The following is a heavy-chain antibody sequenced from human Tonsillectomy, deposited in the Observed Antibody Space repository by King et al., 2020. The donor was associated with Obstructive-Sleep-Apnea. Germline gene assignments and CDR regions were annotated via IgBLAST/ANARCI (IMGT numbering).Heavy chain of an antibody. CDR2: FYTSGST. J-gene: IGHJ5*02. V-gene: IGHV4-4*07. CDR3: ARLRGVGASWFGP. D-gene: IGHD1-26*01. Sequence: QLQESGSGLVKPSETLSLTCSVSGGSISSYFWSWIRQPAGKGLEWIGHFYTSGSTNSNPSLKSRVTMSVDTSRNQFSLKLSSVTAADTALYFCARLRGVGASWFGPWGQGTLVTVSS. CDR1: GGSISSYF.